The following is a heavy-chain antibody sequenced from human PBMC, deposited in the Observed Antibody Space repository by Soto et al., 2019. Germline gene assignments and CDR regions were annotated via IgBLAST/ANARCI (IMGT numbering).Heavy chain of an antibody. CDR1: EGSIGAGGCC. CDR3: VRGVKVFGLVSRSWLAP. Sequence: LSLPWTVSEGSIGAGGCCRSRKKQPPGKGLEWIGYIYYSGFTYYNPSLKSRVTISMDTSKNQFSLKLTSVTAADTAVYFCVRGVKVFGLVSRSWLAPWGQRTPVTVSS. CDR2: IYYSGFT. V-gene: IGHV4-30-4*01. D-gene: IGHD3-3*01. J-gene: IGHJ5*02.